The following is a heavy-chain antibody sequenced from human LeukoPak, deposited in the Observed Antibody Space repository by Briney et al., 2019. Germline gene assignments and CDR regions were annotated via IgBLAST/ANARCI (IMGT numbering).Heavy chain of an antibody. Sequence: PSETLSLTCTVSGGSISSYSWGWIRQPPGKGLEWIAYIFYSGSTNYNPSLKSRVTISVDTSKNQFSLKLSSVTAADTAVYYCARDADYGGYYYFDYWGQGTLVTVSS. D-gene: IGHD4-23*01. V-gene: IGHV4-59*01. J-gene: IGHJ4*02. CDR3: ARDADYGGYYYFDY. CDR2: IFYSGST. CDR1: GGSISSYS.